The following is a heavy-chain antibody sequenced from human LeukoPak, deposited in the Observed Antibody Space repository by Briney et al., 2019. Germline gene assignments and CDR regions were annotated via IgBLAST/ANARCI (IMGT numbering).Heavy chain of an antibody. CDR2: INPNSGGT. CDR3: ARGPRRITIFPGWFDP. D-gene: IGHD3-3*01. J-gene: IGHJ5*02. CDR1: GYTFTGYY. V-gene: IGHV1-2*02. Sequence: ASVKVSCKASGYTFTGYYMHWVRQAPGQGLEWMGWINPNSGGTNYAQKFQGRVTMTRDTSISTAYMELSRLRSDDTAVYYCARGPRRITIFPGWFDPWGQGTLVTVSS.